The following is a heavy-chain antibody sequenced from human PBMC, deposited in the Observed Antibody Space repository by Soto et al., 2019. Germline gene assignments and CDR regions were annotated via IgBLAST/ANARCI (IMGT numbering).Heavy chain of an antibody. V-gene: IGHV1-18*01. CDR1: GYTFTSYG. CDR3: ASRDCSSTSCHQYGMDV. Sequence: GASVKVSCKASGYTFTSYGISWVRQAPGQGLEWMGWISAYIGNTNYAQKLQGRVTITTDTSTSTAYMELSSLRSEDTAVYYCASRDCSSTSCHQYGMDVWGQGTTVTVSS. D-gene: IGHD2-2*01. CDR2: ISAYIGNT. J-gene: IGHJ6*02.